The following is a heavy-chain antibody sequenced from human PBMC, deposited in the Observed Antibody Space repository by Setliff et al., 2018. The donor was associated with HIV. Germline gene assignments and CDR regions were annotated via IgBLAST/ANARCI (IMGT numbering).Heavy chain of an antibody. D-gene: IGHD3-22*01. Sequence: ETLSLTCGIYGGSFSDYYWSWIRQSPGKGLEWIGEIDHRGRPKYNPSLNDRATISLDTSKNQFSLKLNSVTAADTAVYYCARDVLDLVISVYGFWGQGIPVTVSS. CDR3: ARDVLDLVISVYGF. CDR1: GGSFSDYY. CDR2: IDHRGRP. J-gene: IGHJ4*02. V-gene: IGHV4-34*01.